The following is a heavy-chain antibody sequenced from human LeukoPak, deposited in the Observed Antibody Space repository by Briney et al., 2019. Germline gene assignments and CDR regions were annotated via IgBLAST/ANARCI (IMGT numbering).Heavy chain of an antibody. CDR3: ARGPYPDYYYDSSGYFDY. Sequence: ASVKVSCKASGYTFTSYGISWVRQAPGEGLEWMGCINPNSGGTNYAQKFQGRVTMTRDTSISTAYMELSRLRSDDTAVYYCARGPYPDYYYDSSGYFDYWGQGTLVTVSS. V-gene: IGHV1-2*02. CDR1: GYTFTSYG. D-gene: IGHD3-22*01. CDR2: INPNSGGT. J-gene: IGHJ4*02.